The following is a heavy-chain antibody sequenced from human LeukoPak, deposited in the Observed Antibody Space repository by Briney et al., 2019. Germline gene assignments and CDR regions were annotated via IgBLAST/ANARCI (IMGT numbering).Heavy chain of an antibody. D-gene: IGHD3-22*01. CDR2: VSGDGAVT. V-gene: IGHV3-23*01. CDR3: ARNYYDSSGSYYFDS. CDR1: GFTFSSFA. Sequence: GGSLRLSCAASGFTFSSFAISWVRQAPGKGLEWVSRVSGDGAVTYYADSVRGRFTISRDNSRNTLYLQMNSLRAEDTALYYCARNYYDSSGSYYFDSWGQGTLVTVSS. J-gene: IGHJ4*02.